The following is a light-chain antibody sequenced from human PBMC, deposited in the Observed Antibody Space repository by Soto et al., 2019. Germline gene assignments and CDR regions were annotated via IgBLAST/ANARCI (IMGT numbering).Light chain of an antibody. Sequence: LTQSPGTLSLSPGERATLSCRASQSVSNNYLAWYQQKPGQAPRLLIYGASNRATGIPDRFSGSGSGTDFTLTISRLEPEDFAVYYCQQYGSSGTFGQGTKVDIK. CDR3: QQYGSSGT. V-gene: IGKV3-20*01. CDR1: QSVSNNY. J-gene: IGKJ1*01. CDR2: GAS.